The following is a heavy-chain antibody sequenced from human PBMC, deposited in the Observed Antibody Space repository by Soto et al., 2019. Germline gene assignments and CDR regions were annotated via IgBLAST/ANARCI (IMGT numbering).Heavy chain of an antibody. V-gene: IGHV3-23*01. CDR3: AKRRGHGYFDL. D-gene: IGHD1-26*01. J-gene: IGHJ2*01. CDR1: GFTFNNFA. CDR2: IGGTSGST. Sequence: EVQLLESGGGLVQPGGSLRLSCAASGFTFNNFAMGWVRQAPGKGLEWVSAIGGTSGSTYYADSVKGRFTISRDNSKNTLYVQLNSLRAEGTAVYYCAKRRGHGYFDLWGRGTLVTVSS.